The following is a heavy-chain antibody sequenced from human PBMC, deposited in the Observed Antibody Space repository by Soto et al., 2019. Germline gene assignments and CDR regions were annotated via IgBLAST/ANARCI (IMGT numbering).Heavy chain of an antibody. CDR3: ARGVVSGPGWGLGVDT. D-gene: IGHD2-8*02. CDR2: MNPNSGNT. J-gene: IGHJ5*02. Sequence: RASVKVSCKASGYTFTSYDINWVRQATGQGLEWMGWMNPNSGNTGYAQKFQGRVTMTRNTSISTAYMELSSLRSEDTAVYYCARGVVSGPGWGLGVDTWGQGTLVTVSS. CDR1: GYTFTSYD. V-gene: IGHV1-8*01.